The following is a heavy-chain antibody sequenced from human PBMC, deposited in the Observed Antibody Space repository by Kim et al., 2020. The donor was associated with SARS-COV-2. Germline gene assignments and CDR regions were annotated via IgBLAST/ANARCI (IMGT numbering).Heavy chain of an antibody. D-gene: IGHD2-15*01. CDR3: ARDYLGYCSGGSCYLRSPQYYYYYGMDV. V-gene: IGHV4-4*02. J-gene: IGHJ6*02. Sequence: SETLSLTCAVSGGSISSSNWWSWVRQPPGKGLEWIGEIYHSGSTNYNPSLKSRVTISVDKSKNQFSLKLSSVTAADTAVYYCARDYLGYCSGGSCYLRSPQYYYYYGMDVWGQGTTVTVSS. CDR1: GGSISSSNW. CDR2: IYHSGST.